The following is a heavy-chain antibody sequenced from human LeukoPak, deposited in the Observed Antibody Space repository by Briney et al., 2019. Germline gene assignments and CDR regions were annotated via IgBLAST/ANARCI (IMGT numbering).Heavy chain of an antibody. CDR1: RFTFSSYE. CDR3: ARESGYYPRFDY. J-gene: IGHJ4*02. CDR2: IYRGGST. V-gene: IGHV3-66*01. Sequence: GGSLRLSCAASRFTFSSYEMNWVRQAPGKGLEWVSVIYRGGSTYYADSVKGRFTISRDNSKNTLYLQMNSLRAEDTAVYYCARESGYYPRFDYWGQGTLVTVSS. D-gene: IGHD3-22*01.